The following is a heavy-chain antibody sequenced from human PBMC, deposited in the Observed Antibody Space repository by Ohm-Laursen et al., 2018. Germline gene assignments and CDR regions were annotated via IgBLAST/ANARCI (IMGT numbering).Heavy chain of an antibody. Sequence: GSLKLSCTASGFTFNSYAMSWVRQAPGKGLEWVSAISGSGGTAYYADSVKGRFTISRDNSKNTLYLQMNILRAEDTAVYFCAKNWNTAMVFLDYWGQGTLVTVSS. CDR1: GFTFNSYA. CDR2: ISGSGGTA. J-gene: IGHJ4*02. D-gene: IGHD5-18*01. CDR3: AKNWNTAMVFLDY. V-gene: IGHV3-23*01.